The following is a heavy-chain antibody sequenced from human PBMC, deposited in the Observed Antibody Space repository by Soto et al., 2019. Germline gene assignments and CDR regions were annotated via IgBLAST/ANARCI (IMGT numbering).Heavy chain of an antibody. D-gene: IGHD3-22*01. CDR3: AKSRQQLIGYYYYYGMDV. CDR2: ISGNAGST. CDR1: GFFFGKKA. Sequence: PGGSLGPPAAASGFFFGKKAMGWVRRAPGRGLEWVPSISGNAGSTYYADSVKGRLTISRDNSKNTLYLQMNSLRAEDTAVYYCAKSRQQLIGYYYYYGMDVWGQGTTVTVSS. J-gene: IGHJ6*02. V-gene: IGHV3-23*01.